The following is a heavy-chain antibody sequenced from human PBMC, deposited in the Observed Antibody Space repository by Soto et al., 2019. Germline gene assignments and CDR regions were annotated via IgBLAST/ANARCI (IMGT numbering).Heavy chain of an antibody. J-gene: IGHJ4*02. V-gene: IGHV3-74*01. D-gene: IGHD2-15*01. CDR3: VRTSLVVAAATREDY. Sequence: EVQLVESGGGLVQPGGSLRLSCAASGFTFSSYWMHWVRQATGKGLVWVSRINSDGSSTSDAYSVKGRFTISRENAKNTLYLQMNSLRAEDTAVYYCVRTSLVVAAATREDYWGQGTLVTVSS. CDR1: GFTFSSYW. CDR2: INSDGSST.